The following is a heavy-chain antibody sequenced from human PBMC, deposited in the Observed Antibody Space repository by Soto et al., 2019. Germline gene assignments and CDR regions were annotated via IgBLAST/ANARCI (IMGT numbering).Heavy chain of an antibody. V-gene: IGHV4-30-2*01. J-gene: IGHJ5*02. D-gene: IGHD4-17*01. CDR2: IYHSGST. Sequence: QLQLQESGSGLVKPSQTLSLTCAVSGGSISSGGYSWSWIRQPPGKGLEWIGYIYHSGSTYYNPSLKSRVTISVDRSKNPFSLKLSSVTAADTAVYYCARSLTTVMGDWFDPWGQGTLVTVSS. CDR3: ARSLTTVMGDWFDP. CDR1: GGSISSGGYS.